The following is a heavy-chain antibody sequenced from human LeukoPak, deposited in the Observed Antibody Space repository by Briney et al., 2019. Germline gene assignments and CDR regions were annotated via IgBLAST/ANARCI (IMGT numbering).Heavy chain of an antibody. Sequence: PSETLSLTCTVSGGSISSSSYYWGWIRQPPGKGLEWIGSIYYSGSTYYNPSLKSRVTISVDTSKNQFSLKLSSVTAADTAVYYCARHIIVAVPAARGPFDYWGQGTLVTVSS. J-gene: IGHJ4*02. D-gene: IGHD2-2*01. CDR3: ARHIIVAVPAARGPFDY. V-gene: IGHV4-39*01. CDR2: IYYSGST. CDR1: GGSISSSSYY.